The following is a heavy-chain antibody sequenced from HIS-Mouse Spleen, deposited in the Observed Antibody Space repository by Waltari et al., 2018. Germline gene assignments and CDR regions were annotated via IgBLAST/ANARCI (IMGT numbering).Heavy chain of an antibody. V-gene: IGHV3-30*03. CDR2: ISYDGSNK. Sequence: QVQLVESGGGVVQPGRSLRLSCAASGFTFSSYGMHWVRQAPGKGLEWVAVISYDGSNKYYADSVKGRFTISRDNSKNTLYLQMNSLRAEDTAVYYCAGSSWGDFDYWGQGTLVTVSS. CDR3: AGSSWGDFDY. D-gene: IGHD6-13*01. J-gene: IGHJ4*02. CDR1: GFTFSSYG.